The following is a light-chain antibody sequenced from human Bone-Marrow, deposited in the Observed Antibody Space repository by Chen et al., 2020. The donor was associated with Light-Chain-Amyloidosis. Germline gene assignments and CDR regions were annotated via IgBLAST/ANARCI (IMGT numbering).Light chain of an antibody. Sequence: QSALTQPASVSGSPGHSITISCTGTSSDVGGDNHVSWYQQHPDKAPKLMIYEFTNRPSWVPDRFSGSKSDNTASLTISGLQTEDEADYFCSSYTITNTLVFGSGTRVTVL. V-gene: IGLV2-14*01. CDR2: EFT. J-gene: IGLJ1*01. CDR1: SSDVGGDNH. CDR3: SSYTITNTLV.